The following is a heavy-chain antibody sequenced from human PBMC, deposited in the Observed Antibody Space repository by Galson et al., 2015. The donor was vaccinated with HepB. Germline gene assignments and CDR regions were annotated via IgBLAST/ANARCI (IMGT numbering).Heavy chain of an antibody. CDR1: GFAFEHLW. Sequence: SLRLSCAASGFAFEHLWMHWVRQVPGKGLVWVSRITSDGSDTRYADFVGGRFTVSRDNAKNTLFLQMNSLRPEDTAIYYCVRDVPTAFLDYWGQGTQVTVSS. D-gene: IGHD4-11*01. J-gene: IGHJ4*02. V-gene: IGHV3-74*01. CDR2: ITSDGSDT. CDR3: VRDVPTAFLDY.